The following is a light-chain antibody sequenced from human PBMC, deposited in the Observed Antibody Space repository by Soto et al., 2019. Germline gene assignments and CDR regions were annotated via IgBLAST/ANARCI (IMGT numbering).Light chain of an antibody. J-gene: IGKJ4*01. CDR1: QSVSSY. CDR3: QQRSTWPLT. V-gene: IGKV3-11*01. CDR2: DAS. Sequence: EIVLTQSPATLSLSPGERDTLSCRATQSVSSYLAWYQHKPGQAPRLLIYDASNRATGIPARFSGSGSGTDFTLTISSLEPEDFAVYYCQQRSTWPLTFGGGTKVEIK.